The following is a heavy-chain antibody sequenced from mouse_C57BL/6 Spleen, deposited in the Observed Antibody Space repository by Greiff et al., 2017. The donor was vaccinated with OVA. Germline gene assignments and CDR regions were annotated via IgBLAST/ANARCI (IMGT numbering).Heavy chain of an antibody. CDR3: ARYHYYYYPYYFDY. CDR2: INPSTGGT. Sequence: EVQLQHSGPELVKPGASVKISCKASGYSFTGYYMNWVTQSPEKSLEWIGEINPSTGGTTYNQKFKAKATLTVDKSSSTAYMQLKSLTSADSEVYYCARYHYYYYPYYFDYWGQGTTLTVSS. V-gene: IGHV1-42*01. J-gene: IGHJ2*01. CDR1: GYSFTGYY. D-gene: IGHD1-1*02.